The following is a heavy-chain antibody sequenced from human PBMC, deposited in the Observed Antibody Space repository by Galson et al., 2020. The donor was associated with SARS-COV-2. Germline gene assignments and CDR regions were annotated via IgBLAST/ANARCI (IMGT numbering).Heavy chain of an antibody. CDR1: GFTFSSYA. V-gene: IGHV3-30-3*01. J-gene: IGHJ5*02. Sequence: TGGSLRLSCAASGFTFSSYAMHWVRQAPGKGLEWVAVISYDGSNKYYADSVKDRFTISRDNSKNTLYLQMNSLRAEDTAVYYCAREGATPIQLWLGRWFDPWGQGTLVTVSS. D-gene: IGHD5-18*01. CDR3: AREGATPIQLWLGRWFDP. CDR2: ISYDGSNK.